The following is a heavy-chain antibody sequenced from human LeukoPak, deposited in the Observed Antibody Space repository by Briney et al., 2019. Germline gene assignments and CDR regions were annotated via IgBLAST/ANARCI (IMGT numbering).Heavy chain of an antibody. CDR2: INPNSGGT. CDR3: ARDRGMRSGSYSGLEDV. D-gene: IGHD1-26*01. V-gene: IGHV1-2*02. Sequence: WASAKVSCKASGYTFTGYYMHWVRQAPGQGLEWMGWINPNSGGTNYAQKFQGRVTMTRDTSISTAYMELSRLRSDDTAVYYCARDRGMRSGSYSGLEDVWGQGTTVTVSS. CDR1: GYTFTGYY. J-gene: IGHJ6*02.